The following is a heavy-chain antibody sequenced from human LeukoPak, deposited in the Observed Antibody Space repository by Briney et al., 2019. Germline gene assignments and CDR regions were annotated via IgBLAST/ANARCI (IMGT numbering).Heavy chain of an antibody. Sequence: SETLSLTRSVSGYSIRSGYQWGWIRQAPGTGLEWIGSINYSGRTYDNPSLKSRVTISIDTSKNQIFLKLRSTTAADTAHYYCARAEINDYNRYWGQGILVIVSS. CDR3: ARAEINDYNRY. V-gene: IGHV4-38-2*01. J-gene: IGHJ4*02. CDR2: INYSGRT. CDR1: GYSIRSGYQ. D-gene: IGHD4-11*01.